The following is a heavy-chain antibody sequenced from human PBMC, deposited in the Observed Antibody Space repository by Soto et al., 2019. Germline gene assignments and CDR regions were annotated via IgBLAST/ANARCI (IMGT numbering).Heavy chain of an antibody. CDR1: GYTFTSYD. V-gene: IGHV1-8*01. CDR2: MNPNSGNT. CDR3: ARGYNNHANWFDP. Sequence: GASVKVSCKASGYTFTSYDINWVRQATGQGLEWMGWMNPNSGNTAYAQKFQGRVTMTRNTSISTAYMELNSLRAEDTAVCHCARGYNNHANWFDPWGQGTLVTVSS. J-gene: IGHJ5*02. D-gene: IGHD4-4*01.